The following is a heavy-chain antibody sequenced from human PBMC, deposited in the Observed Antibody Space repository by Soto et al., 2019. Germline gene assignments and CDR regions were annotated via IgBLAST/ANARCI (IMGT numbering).Heavy chain of an antibody. Sequence: QVQLVQSGAEVKKPGASVKVSCKASGYTFTSYGSSWVRQAPGQGLEWMGWISAYNGNTNYAQKLQGRVTMTTDTSTSTAYMELRSLRSDDTAVYYCARDIPVSAFGVVIMGYGMDVWGQGTTVTVSS. J-gene: IGHJ6*02. D-gene: IGHD3-3*01. CDR3: ARDIPVSAFGVVIMGYGMDV. V-gene: IGHV1-18*01. CDR1: GYTFTSYG. CDR2: ISAYNGNT.